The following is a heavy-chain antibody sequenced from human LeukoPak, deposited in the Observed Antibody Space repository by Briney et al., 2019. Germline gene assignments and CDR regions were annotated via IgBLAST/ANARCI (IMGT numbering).Heavy chain of an antibody. D-gene: IGHD6-19*01. J-gene: IGHJ3*01. V-gene: IGHV3-30*02. CDR3: GKRIAVTDTGGFDV. CDR1: GYTFRDYG. CDR2: IRYDGSNK. Sequence: GGSLRLSCAASGYTFRDYGIHWVRQAPGKGLEWVAFIRYDGSNKYYADSVKGRFTISRDNSKRTLYLELNGLRAEDTAVYYCGKRIAVTDTGGFDVWGQGTMVTVSS.